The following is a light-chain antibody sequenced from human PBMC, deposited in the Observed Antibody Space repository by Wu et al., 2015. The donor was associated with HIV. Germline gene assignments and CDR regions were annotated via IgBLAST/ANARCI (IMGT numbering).Light chain of an antibody. V-gene: IGKV3-20*01. CDR1: QSISIN. J-gene: IGKJ1*01. CDR3: QQYGRSQT. Sequence: EIVMTQSPATLSVSPGERATLSCRASQSISINLAWYQQKPGQAPRLLIYAASSRATGIPDRFSGSGSGTDFTLTINRLEPEDFAVYYCQQYGRSQTFGQGTKVDIK. CDR2: AAS.